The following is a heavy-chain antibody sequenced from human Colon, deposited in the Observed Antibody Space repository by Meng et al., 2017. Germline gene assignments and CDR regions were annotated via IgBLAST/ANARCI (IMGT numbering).Heavy chain of an antibody. CDR3: ARVDFRGKTADSTGLGH. CDR1: DGAFSDYY. J-gene: IGHJ4*02. D-gene: IGHD3-16*01. Sequence: QGQLQRGGAGLLKSSETLSLTCAAYDGAFSDYYWSWIRQPPGKGLEWIGEINHSGGANYNPSLQSRVTISVDTSKNQFSLKLSSVIAADTAVYYCARVDFRGKTADSTGLGHWGQGTLVTVSS. CDR2: INHSGGA. V-gene: IGHV4-34*02.